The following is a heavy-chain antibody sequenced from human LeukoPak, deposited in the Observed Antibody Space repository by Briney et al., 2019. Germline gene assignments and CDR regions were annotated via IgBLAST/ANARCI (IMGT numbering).Heavy chain of an antibody. D-gene: IGHD3-10*01. J-gene: IGHJ3*02. V-gene: IGHV4-31*03. CDR2: IYYSGST. CDR3: ARAPGFGELFNAFDI. CDR1: GGSISSGGYY. Sequence: SQTLSLTCTVSGGSISSGGYYWSWIRQHPGKGLEWIGYIYYSGSTYYNPSLKSRVTISVDTSKNQFSLKLSSVTAADTAVYYCARAPGFGELFNAFDIWGQGTMVTVSS.